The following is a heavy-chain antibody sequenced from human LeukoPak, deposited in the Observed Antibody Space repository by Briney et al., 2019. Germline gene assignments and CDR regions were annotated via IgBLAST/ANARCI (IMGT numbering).Heavy chain of an antibody. CDR3: ARTPTIFGVVSAMDV. J-gene: IGHJ6*02. Sequence: GGSLRLSCAASGFTFSSYAMHWVRQAPGKGLEWVAVISYGGSNKYYADSVKGRFTISRDNSKNTLYLQMNSLRAEDTAVYYCARTPTIFGVVSAMDVWGQGTTVTVSS. D-gene: IGHD3-3*01. CDR1: GFTFSSYA. V-gene: IGHV3-30-3*01. CDR2: ISYGGSNK.